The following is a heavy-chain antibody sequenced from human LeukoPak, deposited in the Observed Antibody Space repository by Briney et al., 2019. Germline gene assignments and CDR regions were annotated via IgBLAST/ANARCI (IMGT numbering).Heavy chain of an antibody. J-gene: IGHJ4*02. CDR2: ISATDAGT. V-gene: IGHV3-23*01. Sequence: GGSLRLSCAASGFAFSSYAMTWVRQAPGKGLEWVSTISATDAGTHYADSVKGRFTISRDNSKNTLYLQMNSLRAEDTATYYCAKAPVTTVVMGSECWGQGTLVTVSS. CDR1: GFAFSSYA. D-gene: IGHD4-23*01. CDR3: AKAPVTTVVMGSEC.